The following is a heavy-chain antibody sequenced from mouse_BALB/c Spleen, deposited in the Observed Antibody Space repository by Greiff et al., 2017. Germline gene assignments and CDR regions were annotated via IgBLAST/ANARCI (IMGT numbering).Heavy chain of an antibody. CDR3: AREDYGSSPFAY. CDR2: ISTYYGDA. CDR1: GYTFTDYA. Sequence: QVQLQQSGAELVRPGVSVKLSCKGSGYTFTDYAMHWVKQSHAKSLEWIGVISTYYGDASYNQKFKGKATMTVDKSSSTAYMELARLTSEDSAIYYCAREDYGSSPFAYWGQGTLVTVSA. J-gene: IGHJ3*01. V-gene: IGHV1S137*01. D-gene: IGHD1-1*01.